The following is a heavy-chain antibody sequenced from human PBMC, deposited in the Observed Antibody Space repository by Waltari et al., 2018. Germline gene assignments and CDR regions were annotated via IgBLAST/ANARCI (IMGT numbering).Heavy chain of an antibody. CDR3: ARDGEYSGYDWGYYFDY. Sequence: QVQLQESGPGLVKPSETLSLTCTVSGYSISSGYYWSWIRQPAGKGLEWIGRIYTSGSTNYNPSLKSRVTISVDTSKNQFSLKLSSVTAADTAVYYCARDGEYSGYDWGYYFDYWGQGTLVTVSS. D-gene: IGHD5-12*01. V-gene: IGHV4-61*02. CDR1: GYSISSGYY. J-gene: IGHJ4*02. CDR2: IYTSGST.